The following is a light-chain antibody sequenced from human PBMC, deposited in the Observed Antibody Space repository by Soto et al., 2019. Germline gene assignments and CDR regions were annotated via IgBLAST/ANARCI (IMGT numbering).Light chain of an antibody. Sequence: EIVLTQSPGTLSLSPGERATLSCRASQSVSSSYLAWYQQKPGQAPRLLIYGASSRATGIPDRVSGSGSGTDFTLTISRLEPEDFAVYYCQQYGSFTWLTFGGGTKVEIK. J-gene: IGKJ4*01. CDR1: QSVSSSY. CDR2: GAS. CDR3: QQYGSFTWLT. V-gene: IGKV3-20*01.